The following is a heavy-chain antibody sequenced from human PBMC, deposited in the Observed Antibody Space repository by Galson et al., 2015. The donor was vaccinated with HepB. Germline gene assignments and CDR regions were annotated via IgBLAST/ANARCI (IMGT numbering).Heavy chain of an antibody. J-gene: IGHJ2*01. CDR3: GRGGLRAVAGTKGDY. V-gene: IGHV3-30*03. CDR2: ISYDGSNK. CDR1: GFTFSNYG. Sequence: SLRLSCAASGFTFSNYGMHWVRQAPGKGLEWVAVISYDGSNKYYADSVKGRFTISRDNSKNTLYLQMNSLRLDDTAVYYCGRGGLRAVAGTKGDYWGRGTLVTVSS. D-gene: IGHD6-19*01.